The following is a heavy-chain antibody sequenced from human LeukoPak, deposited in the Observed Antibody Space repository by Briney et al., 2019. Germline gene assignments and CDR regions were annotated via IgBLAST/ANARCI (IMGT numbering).Heavy chain of an antibody. CDR3: ARETLTTSRWFGP. CDR2: IYYSGST. V-gene: IGHV4-30-4*01. Sequence: SQTLSLTCTVSGGSISSANYYWSWIRQPPGKGLEWIGYIYYSGSTYYNPSLKSRVTISVDTSKNQFSLKLSSVTAADTAVYYCARETLTTSRWFGPWGQGTLVTVSS. CDR1: GGSISSANYY. D-gene: IGHD4-17*01. J-gene: IGHJ5*02.